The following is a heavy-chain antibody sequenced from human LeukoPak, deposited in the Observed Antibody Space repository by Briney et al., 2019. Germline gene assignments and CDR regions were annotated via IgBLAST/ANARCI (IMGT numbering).Heavy chain of an antibody. CDR1: GFTFSAYT. CDR3: ARVIIVGATGI. CDR2: ISSGGSTV. D-gene: IGHD1-26*01. Sequence: GGSLRLSCAASGFTFSAYTMNWVRQAPGKGLEWVSYISSGGSTVYYADSVKGRFTISRDNAKNSLYLQMNSLRAEDTAVYYCARVIIVGATGIWGQGTMVTVSS. V-gene: IGHV3-48*03. J-gene: IGHJ3*02.